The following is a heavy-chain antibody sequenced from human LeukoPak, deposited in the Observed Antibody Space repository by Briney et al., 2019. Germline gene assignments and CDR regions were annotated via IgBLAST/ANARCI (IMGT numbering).Heavy chain of an antibody. Sequence: SETLSLTCTVSGGSISSYYWSWIRQPPGKGLEWIGYIYYSGSTNYNPSLKSRVTISVDTSKNQFSLKLSSVTAADTAVYYCARAPRKGYCSSTSCPIWAFDIWDQGTMVTVSS. CDR2: IYYSGST. CDR3: ARAPRKGYCSSTSCPIWAFDI. J-gene: IGHJ3*02. D-gene: IGHD2-2*01. CDR1: GGSISSYY. V-gene: IGHV4-59*01.